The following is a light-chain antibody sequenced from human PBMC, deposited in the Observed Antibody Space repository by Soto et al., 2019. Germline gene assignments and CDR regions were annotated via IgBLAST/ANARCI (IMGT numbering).Light chain of an antibody. V-gene: IGLV2-14*03. CDR1: SSDVGGYNY. CDR3: SSYTSSSTTDVV. CDR2: DVS. Sequence: QSVLTQPASVSGSPGQSITISCTGTSSDVGGYNYVSWYQHHPGKAPQLMIYDVSNRPSGGSNRFSGVKSGNTASLTNSGGQADDEADYYYSSYTSSSTTDVVFGGGTKLTVL. J-gene: IGLJ2*01.